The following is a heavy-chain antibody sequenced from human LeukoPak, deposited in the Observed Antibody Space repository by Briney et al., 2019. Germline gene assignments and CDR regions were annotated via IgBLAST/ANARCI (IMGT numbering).Heavy chain of an antibody. Sequence: PSETLSLTCAVYGGPFSGYYWSWIRQPPGKGLEWIGEINHSGSTNYNPSLKSRVTISVDTSKNQFSLKLSSVTAADTAVYYCARGRKGLPFDYWGQGTLVTVSS. D-gene: IGHD5-18*01. V-gene: IGHV4-34*01. J-gene: IGHJ4*02. CDR2: INHSGST. CDR1: GGPFSGYY. CDR3: ARGRKGLPFDY.